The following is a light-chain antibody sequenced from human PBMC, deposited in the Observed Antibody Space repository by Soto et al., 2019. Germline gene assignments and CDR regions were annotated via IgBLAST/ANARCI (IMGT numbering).Light chain of an antibody. CDR1: QSLLHSDGKTH. CDR3: MQSVNLPRT. J-gene: IGKJ1*01. CDR2: EVT. Sequence: DIVMTQIPVSLSVTPGQPASISCKCSQSLLHSDGKTHLYLYLQKTGQAPQLVIYEVTNRFSGVPDRFSGSGSGTDFSLKISRVETEDVGVYYCMQSVNLPRTFGQESPVQI. V-gene: IGKV2D-29*01.